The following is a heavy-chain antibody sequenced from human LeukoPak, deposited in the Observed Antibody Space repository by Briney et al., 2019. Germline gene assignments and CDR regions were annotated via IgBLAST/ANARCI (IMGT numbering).Heavy chain of an antibody. Sequence: GGSLRLSCAASGFTFSSYAMSWVRQAPGKGLEWVSGISGSGGSTYYADSVKGRFTISRDNSKNTLYLQMNSLRAEDTAVYYCAEGGYYDSSGYRRWGQGTLVTVSS. CDR2: ISGSGGST. CDR1: GFTFSSYA. V-gene: IGHV3-23*01. CDR3: AEGGYYDSSGYRR. D-gene: IGHD3-22*01. J-gene: IGHJ4*02.